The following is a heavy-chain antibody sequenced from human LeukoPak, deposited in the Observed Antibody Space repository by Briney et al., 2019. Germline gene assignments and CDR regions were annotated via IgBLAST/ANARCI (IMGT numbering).Heavy chain of an antibody. CDR2: ISSSSSYI. CDR1: GFTFSSYS. CDR3: ARDGFFEGVVTYFDY. J-gene: IGHJ4*02. Sequence: PGGSLRLSCAASGFTFSSYSMNWVRQAPGKGLEGVSSISSSSSYIYYADSVKGRFTISRDNAKNSLYLQMNSLRAEDTAVYYCARDGFFEGVVTYFDYWGQGTLVTVSS. V-gene: IGHV3-21*01. D-gene: IGHD3-3*01.